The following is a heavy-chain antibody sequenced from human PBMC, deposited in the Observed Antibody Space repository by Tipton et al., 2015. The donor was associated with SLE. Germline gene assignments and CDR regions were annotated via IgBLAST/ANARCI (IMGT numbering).Heavy chain of an antibody. Sequence: TLSLTCTVSGGSISSYYWRWIRQPPGKGLEWIGYIYYSGSTNYNPSLKSRVTISVDTSKNQLSLKLSSVTAADTAVYYCARSLASAGTGYYYYGMDVWCQGATVTVSS. CDR1: GGSISSYY. CDR3: ARSLASAGTGYYYYGMDV. J-gene: IGHJ6*02. CDR2: IYYSGST. D-gene: IGHD6-13*01. V-gene: IGHV4-59*01.